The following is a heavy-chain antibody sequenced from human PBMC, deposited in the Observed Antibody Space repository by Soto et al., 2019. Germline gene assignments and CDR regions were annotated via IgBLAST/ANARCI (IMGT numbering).Heavy chain of an antibody. D-gene: IGHD2-15*01. CDR3: AKDQTVGYALDY. Sequence: QVQLVESGGGVVQPGRSLRLSCAASGFTFSSYGMHWVRQAPGKGLEWVAVISYDGSNKYYADSVKGRFTISRDNSKNTLYLQMNSLRAEDTAVYYCAKDQTVGYALDYWGQGTLVTVSS. CDR1: GFTFSSYG. V-gene: IGHV3-30*18. J-gene: IGHJ4*02. CDR2: ISYDGSNK.